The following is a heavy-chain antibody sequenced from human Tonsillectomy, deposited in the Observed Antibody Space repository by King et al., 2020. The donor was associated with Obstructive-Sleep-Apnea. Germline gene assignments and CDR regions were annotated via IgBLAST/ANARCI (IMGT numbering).Heavy chain of an antibody. D-gene: IGHD1-1*01. V-gene: IGHV4-38-2*02. Sequence: QLQESGPKLVKPSETLSLTCSVSGYSISSGYYWVWIRQSPGKGLEWIGSIYHSGITYYNPSLRSRVTMSVDTSNNRFSLRVYSVTAADTAVYYCARDQVGWNVFGFWGQGALVTVSS. J-gene: IGHJ4*02. CDR3: ARDQVGWNVFGF. CDR2: IYHSGIT. CDR1: GYSISSGYY.